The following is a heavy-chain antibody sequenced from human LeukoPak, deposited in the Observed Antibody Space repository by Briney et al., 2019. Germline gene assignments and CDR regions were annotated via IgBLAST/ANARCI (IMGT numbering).Heavy chain of an antibody. V-gene: IGHV1-2*02. Sequence: ASVKVSCKASGYTFTGYDMHWVRQTPGQGLEWMGWINPNSGGTNYAQKFQGRVTMTRDTSISTAYMELSRLRSDDTAVYYCARGGSSWSFAFDYWGQGTLVTVSS. CDR2: INPNSGGT. CDR3: ARGGSSWSFAFDY. CDR1: GYTFTGYD. D-gene: IGHD6-13*01. J-gene: IGHJ4*02.